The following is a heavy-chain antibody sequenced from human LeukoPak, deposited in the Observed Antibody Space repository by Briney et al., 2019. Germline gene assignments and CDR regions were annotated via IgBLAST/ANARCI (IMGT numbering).Heavy chain of an antibody. CDR1: GGSFSGYY. V-gene: IGHV4-34*01. CDR3: AREGVVGAYGHFDY. CDR2: INHSGST. J-gene: IGHJ4*02. Sequence: SETLSLTCAHSGGSFSGYYWSWIRQPPGKGLEWIGEINHSGSTNYNPSLTSRVTISVDTSKNQFSLKLSSVTAADTAVYYCAREGVVGAYGHFDYWGQGTLVTVSS. D-gene: IGHD2-15*01.